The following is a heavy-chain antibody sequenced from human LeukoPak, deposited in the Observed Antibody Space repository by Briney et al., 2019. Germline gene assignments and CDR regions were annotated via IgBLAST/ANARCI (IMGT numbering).Heavy chain of an antibody. V-gene: IGHV5-10-1*01. D-gene: IGHD6-13*01. J-gene: IGHJ6*02. CDR2: IDPSDSYT. CDR1: GYSFTNYW. Sequence: GESLKISCKGSGYSFTNYWISWVRQMPGKGLEWMGRIDPSDSYTNYSPSFQGHVTISADKSISTAYLQWSSPKAPDTAMYYCARHLLAAAGPYYGLDVWGQGTTVTVSS. CDR3: ARHLLAAAGPYYGLDV.